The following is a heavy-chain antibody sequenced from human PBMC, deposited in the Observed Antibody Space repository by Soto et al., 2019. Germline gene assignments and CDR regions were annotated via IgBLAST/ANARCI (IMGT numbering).Heavy chain of an antibody. J-gene: IGHJ6*02. CDR3: ARRLKGYGSGSYYNDYYYGMDV. V-gene: IGHV5-10-1*01. CDR1: GYSFTSYW. D-gene: IGHD3-10*01. Sequence: GESLKISCKGSGYSFTSYWISWVRQMPGKGLEWMGRIDPSDSYTNYSPSFQGHVTISADKSISTAYLQWSSLKASDTAMYYCARRLKGYGSGSYYNDYYYGMDVWGQGTTVTVSS. CDR2: IDPSDSYT.